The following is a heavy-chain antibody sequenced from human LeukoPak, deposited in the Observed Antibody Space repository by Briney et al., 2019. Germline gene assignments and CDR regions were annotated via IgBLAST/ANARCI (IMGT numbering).Heavy chain of an antibody. Sequence: SQTLSLTCTVSGGSISSGGYYWSWIRQHPGKGLEWIGYIYYSGSTYYNPSPKSRVSISVDTSKNQFSLKLNSVTSADTAVYYCARHLEGIVGATVLKTKPKPNAFDIWGQGTMVTVSS. CDR3: ARHLEGIVGATVLKTKPKPNAFDI. J-gene: IGHJ3*02. D-gene: IGHD1-26*01. CDR2: IYYSGST. V-gene: IGHV4-31*03. CDR1: GGSISSGGYY.